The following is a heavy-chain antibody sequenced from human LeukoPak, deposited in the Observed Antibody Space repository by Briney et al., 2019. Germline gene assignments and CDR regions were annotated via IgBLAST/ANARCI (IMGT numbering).Heavy chain of an antibody. Sequence: ASVKVSCKASGGTFSSYAISWVRQAPGQGLEWMGWIDTNTGNPTYAQGFIGRFVFSLDTSVTTAYLQISSLKAEDTAVYYCARGYDTTGYFSYWGQGTLVAVSS. J-gene: IGHJ4*02. V-gene: IGHV7-4-1*02. CDR3: ARGYDTTGYFSY. D-gene: IGHD3-22*01. CDR2: IDTNTGNP. CDR1: GGTFSSYA.